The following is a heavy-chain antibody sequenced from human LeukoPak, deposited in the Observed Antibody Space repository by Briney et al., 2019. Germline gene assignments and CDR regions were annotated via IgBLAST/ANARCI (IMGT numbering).Heavy chain of an antibody. J-gene: IGHJ3*02. CDR3: ARDYYDILTGFDI. D-gene: IGHD3-9*01. CDR2: ISSSSTI. Sequence: GGPLRLSCAASGFTFSSYSMNWVRQAPGKGLEWVSYISSSSTIYYADSVKGRFTISRDNAKNTLNLQMNSLRAEDTAVYYCARDYYDILTGFDIWGQGTMVTASS. V-gene: IGHV3-48*04. CDR1: GFTFSSYS.